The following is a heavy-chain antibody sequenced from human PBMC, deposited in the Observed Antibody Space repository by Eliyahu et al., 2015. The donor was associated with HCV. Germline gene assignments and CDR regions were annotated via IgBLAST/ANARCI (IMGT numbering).Heavy chain of an antibody. Sequence: EVQLLESGGGLVQPGGSLRLSCAASGFTFSSYAMSWVRQAPGKGLEWVSGISDSGSSPYYADSVRGRFTISRDNSKNTVNLQMNSLRAEDTAVYYCAKDLVAAAPSDYWGQGTLVTVSS. CDR2: ISDSGSSP. CDR3: AKDLVAAAPSDY. CDR1: GFTFSSYA. J-gene: IGHJ4*02. D-gene: IGHD6-13*01. V-gene: IGHV3-23*01.